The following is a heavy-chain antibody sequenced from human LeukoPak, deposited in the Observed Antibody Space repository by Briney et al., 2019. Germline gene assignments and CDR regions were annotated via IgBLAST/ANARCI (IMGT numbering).Heavy chain of an antibody. J-gene: IGHJ4*02. CDR1: GFTFSSYS. CDR2: ISSSSSTI. V-gene: IGHV3-48*01. Sequence: GGSLRLSCAASGFTFSSYSRNGVRQAPGKGLEWVSYISSSSSTIYYADSVKGRFTISRDNAKNSLYLQMNSLRAEDTAVYYCARDPHPYDFWSGYYSYWGQGTLVTVSS. D-gene: IGHD3-3*01. CDR3: ARDPHPYDFWSGYYSY.